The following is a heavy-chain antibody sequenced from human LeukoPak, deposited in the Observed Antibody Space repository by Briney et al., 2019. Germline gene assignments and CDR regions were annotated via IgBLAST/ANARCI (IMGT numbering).Heavy chain of an antibody. V-gene: IGHV4-34*01. D-gene: IGHD2-2*01. CDR3: ARVGYCSSTSCYEDMDV. CDR2: INHSGST. Sequence: SETLSLTCAVYGGSFSGYYWSWIRQPPGKGLEWIGEINHSGSTNYNPSLKSRVTISVDTSKNRFSLKLSSVTAADTAVYYCARVGYCSSTSCYEDMDVWGKGTTVTVSS. J-gene: IGHJ6*03. CDR1: GGSFSGYY.